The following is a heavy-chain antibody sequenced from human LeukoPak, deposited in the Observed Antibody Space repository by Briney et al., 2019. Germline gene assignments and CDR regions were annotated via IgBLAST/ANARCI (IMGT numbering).Heavy chain of an antibody. V-gene: IGHV3-30*18. D-gene: IGHD1-26*01. CDR1: GFTFSSYG. J-gene: IGHJ4*02. Sequence: GGSLRVFCAASGFTFSSYGMHWVRQAPGKGLEWVAVISYDGSNKYYADSVKGRFTISRDNSKNTLYLQMNSLRAEDTAIYYCAKALPGWGSEGDWGQGTLVTVSS. CDR3: AKALPGWGSEGD. CDR2: ISYDGSNK.